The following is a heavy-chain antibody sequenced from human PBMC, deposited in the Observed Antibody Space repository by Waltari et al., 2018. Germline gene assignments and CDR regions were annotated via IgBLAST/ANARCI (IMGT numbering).Heavy chain of an antibody. CDR1: GFSLSTSGVG. Sequence: QITLKESGPTLVKPTQTLTLTCTFSGFSLSTSGVGVGWIRQPPGKALEWLALIYWNDDKRYSPSLKSRLTITKDTSKNQVVLTMTNMDPVDTATYYCAHIDRTGLSDIWGSYRYSHFDYWGQGTLVTASS. CDR3: AHIDRTGLSDIWGSYRYSHFDY. J-gene: IGHJ4*02. CDR2: IYWNDDK. V-gene: IGHV2-5*01. D-gene: IGHD3-16*02.